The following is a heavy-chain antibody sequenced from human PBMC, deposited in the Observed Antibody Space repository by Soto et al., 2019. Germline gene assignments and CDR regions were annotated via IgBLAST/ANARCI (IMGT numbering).Heavy chain of an antibody. Sequence: GGSLRLSCAASGFTFSDHYMDWVRQAPGKGLEWVGRTRNKANSYTTEYAASVKGRFTISRDDSKNSLYLQMNSLKTEDTAVYYCARDSGWKAPRDYYYYMDVWGKGTTVTVSS. CDR2: TRNKANSYTT. D-gene: IGHD1-1*01. CDR3: ARDSGWKAPRDYYYYMDV. V-gene: IGHV3-72*01. CDR1: GFTFSDHY. J-gene: IGHJ6*03.